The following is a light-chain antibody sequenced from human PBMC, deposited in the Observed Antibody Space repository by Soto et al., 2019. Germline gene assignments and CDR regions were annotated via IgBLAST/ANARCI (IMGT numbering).Light chain of an antibody. J-gene: IGKJ5*01. V-gene: IGKV3-11*01. CDR2: DAS. Sequence: EIVLTQSPATLSLSPGERATLSCRASQSISSYLAWYQQKSGQAPRLLIYDASNRATGIPARFSGSGSGTDFTLTISSLEPEDFAVYYCRQRSNWPITFGQGTRLEIK. CDR3: RQRSNWPIT. CDR1: QSISSY.